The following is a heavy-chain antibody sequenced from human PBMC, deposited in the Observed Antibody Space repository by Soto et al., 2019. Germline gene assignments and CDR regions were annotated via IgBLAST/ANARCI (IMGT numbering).Heavy chain of an antibody. J-gene: IGHJ6*03. CDR1: GGSISSYY. D-gene: IGHD3-10*01. V-gene: IGHV4-59*01. CDR3: ARVAGSGRPYYMDV. CDR2: IYYSGST. Sequence: QVQLQESGPGLVKPSETLSLTCTVSGGSISSYYWSWIRQPPGKGLEWIGYIYYSGSTNYNPSLKSRVTISVDTPKNQFSLKLSSVTAADTAVYYCARVAGSGRPYYMDVWGKGTTVTVSS.